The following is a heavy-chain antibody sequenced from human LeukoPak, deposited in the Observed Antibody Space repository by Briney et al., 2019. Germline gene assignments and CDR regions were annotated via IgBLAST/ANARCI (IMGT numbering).Heavy chain of an antibody. J-gene: IGHJ5*02. D-gene: IGHD2-2*01. V-gene: IGHV3-30*18. CDR3: AKDLYEAMPCWFDP. Sequence: GRSLRLSCAASGFTFSSYGMHWVRQAPGKGLEWVAVISYDGSNKYYADSVKGRFTISRDNSKNTLYLQMNSLRAEDTAVYYCAKDLYEAMPCWFDPWGQGTLVTVSS. CDR1: GFTFSSYG. CDR2: ISYDGSNK.